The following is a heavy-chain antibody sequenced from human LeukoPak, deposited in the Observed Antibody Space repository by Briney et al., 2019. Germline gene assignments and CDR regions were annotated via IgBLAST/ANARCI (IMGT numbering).Heavy chain of an antibody. V-gene: IGHV3-30*03. CDR3: ARGDIVATDYYYGMDV. CDR2: AYGDGSSQ. CDR1: GFPFSGYG. D-gene: IGHD5-12*01. Sequence: GGSLRLSCAASGFPFSGYGMHRVRQAPGKGLEWVAVAYGDGSSQYYADSVKGRFSISKDISKNTLSLQMNSLRAEDTAVYYCARGDIVATDYYYGMDVWGQGTTVTVSS. J-gene: IGHJ6*02.